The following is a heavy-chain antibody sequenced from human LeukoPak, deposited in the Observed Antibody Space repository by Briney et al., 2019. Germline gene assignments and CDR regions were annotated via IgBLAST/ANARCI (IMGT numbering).Heavy chain of an antibody. CDR3: AKGIGGAVAARSDY. D-gene: IGHD2-15*01. CDR2: ISWNSGSI. V-gene: IGHV3-9*01. Sequence: GRSLRLSCAASGFIFDDYAMHWVRQAPGKGLEWVPGISWNSGSIGYADSVKGRFTISRDNAKNSLYLQMNSLRAEDTALYYCAKGIGGAVAARSDYWGQGTLVTVSS. J-gene: IGHJ4*02. CDR1: GFIFDDYA.